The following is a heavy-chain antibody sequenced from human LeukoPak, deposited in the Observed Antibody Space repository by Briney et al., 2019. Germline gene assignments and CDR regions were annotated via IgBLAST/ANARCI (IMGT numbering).Heavy chain of an antibody. V-gene: IGHV1-18*01. CDR2: ISAYNGNT. D-gene: IGHD1-26*01. Sequence: GASVKVSCKASGYTYTSYGISWVRQAPGQGLEWMGWISAYNGNTNYAQKLQGRVTMTTDTSTSTAYMELRSLRSDDTAVYYCARGKSPPVWAPSDYWGQGTLVTVSS. J-gene: IGHJ4*02. CDR3: ARGKSPPVWAPSDY. CDR1: GYTYTSYG.